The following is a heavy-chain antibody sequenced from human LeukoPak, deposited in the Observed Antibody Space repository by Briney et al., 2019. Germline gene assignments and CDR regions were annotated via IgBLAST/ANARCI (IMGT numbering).Heavy chain of an antibody. D-gene: IGHD5-18*01. J-gene: IGHJ6*02. CDR2: ISSSGSTI. CDR1: GFTFSSYE. Sequence: GGSLRLSCAASGFTFSSYEMNWVRQAPGKGLEWVSYISSSGSTIYYADSVKGRFTIPRDNAKNSLYLQMNSLRAEDTAVYYCARDSLDTAMVYYYGMDVWGQGTTVTVSS. V-gene: IGHV3-48*03. CDR3: ARDSLDTAMVYYYGMDV.